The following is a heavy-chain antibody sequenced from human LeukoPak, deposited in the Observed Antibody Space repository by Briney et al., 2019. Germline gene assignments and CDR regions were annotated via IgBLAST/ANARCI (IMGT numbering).Heavy chain of an antibody. Sequence: PSETLSLICAVYGGSFSGYYWSWIRQPPGKGLEWIGYIYYSGSTNYNPSLKSRVTISVDTSKNQFSLKLSSVTAADTAVYYCARESGSLNWFDPWGQGTLVTVSS. CDR3: ARESGSLNWFDP. V-gene: IGHV4-59*01. J-gene: IGHJ5*02. CDR1: GGSFSGYY. CDR2: IYYSGST. D-gene: IGHD3-10*01.